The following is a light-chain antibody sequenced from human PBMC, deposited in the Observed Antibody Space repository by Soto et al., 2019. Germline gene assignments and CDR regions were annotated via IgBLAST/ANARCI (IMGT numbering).Light chain of an antibody. J-gene: IGLJ3*02. CDR3: ISYTSSNTGV. CDR2: DVS. V-gene: IGLV2-14*01. CDR1: SSDVGAYNY. Sequence: QSALTQPASVSGSPGQSISISCTGTSSDVGAYNYVSWYQQHPGKAPKLMIYDVSSRPSGVSNRFSGSKSGNTASLTISGLQAEEGADYYCISYTSSNTGVFGGGTKLTVL.